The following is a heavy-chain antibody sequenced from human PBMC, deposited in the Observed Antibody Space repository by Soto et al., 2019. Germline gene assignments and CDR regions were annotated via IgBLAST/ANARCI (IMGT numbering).Heavy chain of an antibody. V-gene: IGHV3-30-3*01. CDR1: GFTFSSYA. D-gene: IGHD2-15*01. Sequence: ESGGGVVQPGRSLRLSCAASGFTFSSYAMHWVRQAPGKGLEWVAVISYDGSNKYYADSVKGRFTISRDNSKNTLYLQMNSLRAEDTAVYYCARGWFGMDVWGQGTTVTVSS. J-gene: IGHJ6*02. CDR3: ARGWFGMDV. CDR2: ISYDGSNK.